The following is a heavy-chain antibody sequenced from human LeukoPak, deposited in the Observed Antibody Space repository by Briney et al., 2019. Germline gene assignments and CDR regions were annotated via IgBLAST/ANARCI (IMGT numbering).Heavy chain of an antibody. CDR2: INPNSGGT. CDR1: GYTFTGYY. Sequence: GASVKVSCKASGYTFTGYYMHWVRQAPGQGLEWMGWINPNSGGTNYAQKFQGWVTMTRDTSISTAYMELSRLRSDDTAVYYCARVKGSYYYDSSGSLGAFDIWGQGTMVIVSS. V-gene: IGHV1-2*04. CDR3: ARVKGSYYYDSSGSLGAFDI. J-gene: IGHJ3*02. D-gene: IGHD3-22*01.